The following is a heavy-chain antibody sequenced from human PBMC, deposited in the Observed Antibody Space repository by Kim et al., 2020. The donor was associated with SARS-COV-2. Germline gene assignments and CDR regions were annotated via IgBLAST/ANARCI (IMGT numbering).Heavy chain of an antibody. CDR2: ISASGAGT. D-gene: IGHD4-17*01. V-gene: IGHV3-23*01. CDR1: GFSFSSYA. J-gene: IGHJ4*02. CDR3: AKDYGERRGYYFDY. Sequence: GGSLRLSCAASGFSFSSYAMNWVRQAPGKGLEWVSGISASGAGTYYADSVKGRFTISRDNSKNTLYLQMNSLRVEDTAVYYCAKDYGERRGYYFDYWGQGTLVTVSS.